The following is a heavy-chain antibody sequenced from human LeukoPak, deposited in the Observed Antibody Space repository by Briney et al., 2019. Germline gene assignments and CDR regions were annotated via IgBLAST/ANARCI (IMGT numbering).Heavy chain of an antibody. D-gene: IGHD4-17*01. V-gene: IGHV1-46*01. CDR2: INPSDGST. CDR1: GYTFTTYY. J-gene: IGHJ5*02. CDR3: VRGWWGTDYGWTNWFDP. Sequence: VASMKVSCTASGYTFTTYYMNWVRQAPGQGLEWMGKINPSDGSTDFAQNFQGRVSMTRDTSTSTVYMELSSLRSEDTAVYYCVRGWWGTDYGWTNWFDPWGQGTLVTVSS.